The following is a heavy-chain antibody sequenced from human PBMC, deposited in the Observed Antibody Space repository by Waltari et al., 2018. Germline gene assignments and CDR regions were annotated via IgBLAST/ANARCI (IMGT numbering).Heavy chain of an antibody. CDR2: IFYSGNT. D-gene: IGHD4-17*01. J-gene: IGHJ4*02. CDR1: GDSVSSPGYY. CDR3: AKHAKDITTVPY. Sequence: QLQLQESGPGLVKPSETLSLTCTVSGDSVSSPGYYWGWIRQPPGKGLEGIGAIFYSGNTYTNPSLKSRVTMSVDTSKNQFSLKLNSVTAADTAVYYCAKHAKDITTVPYWGQGTLVTFSS. V-gene: IGHV4-39*01.